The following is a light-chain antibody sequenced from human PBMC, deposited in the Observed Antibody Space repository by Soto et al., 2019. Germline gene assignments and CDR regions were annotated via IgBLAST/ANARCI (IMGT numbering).Light chain of an antibody. V-gene: IGLV1-44*01. CDR1: SSNIESNT. CDR2: SNY. Sequence: QSVLTQPPSASGTPGQRVTISCSGSSSNIESNTVTWYQQLPGTAPKLVIYSNYDRPSGVPDRFSGSTSGTSASLVIRGLQSEDEADYYCAAWDDTLNGYVFGGGTQLTVL. CDR3: AAWDDTLNGYV. J-gene: IGLJ7*01.